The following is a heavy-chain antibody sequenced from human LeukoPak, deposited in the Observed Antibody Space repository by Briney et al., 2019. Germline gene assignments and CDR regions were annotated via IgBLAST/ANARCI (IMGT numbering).Heavy chain of an antibody. J-gene: IGHJ4*02. Sequence: SETLSLTCSVSSGSISTYYWSWIRQPPGKGLEWIGYIYYSGSTNYNPSLKSRVTISVDTSKNQFSLKLSSVTAADTAVYYCARDSSSWSLGRYFDYWGQGTLVTVSS. CDR2: IYYSGST. CDR3: ARDSSSWSLGRYFDY. V-gene: IGHV4-59*01. CDR1: SGSISTYY. D-gene: IGHD6-13*01.